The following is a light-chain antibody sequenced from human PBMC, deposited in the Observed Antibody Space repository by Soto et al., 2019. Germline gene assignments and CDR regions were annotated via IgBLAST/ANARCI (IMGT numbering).Light chain of an antibody. CDR2: AAS. J-gene: IGKJ4*01. CDR1: QTINNY. V-gene: IGKV1-39*01. Sequence: DIQMTQSPSSLSASVGDTVTITCRASQTINNYLNWYQQKPGKAPKLLMFAASNLQIGVPSRFSGRGSGTEFILTINALQPEDFATYFCQQTHSTPRLSFGGGTKVEIK. CDR3: QQTHSTPRLS.